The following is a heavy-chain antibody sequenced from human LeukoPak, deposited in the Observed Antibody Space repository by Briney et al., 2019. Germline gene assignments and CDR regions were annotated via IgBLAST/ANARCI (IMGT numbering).Heavy chain of an antibody. CDR1: GYTFTSYD. CDR2: MNPNSGNT. J-gene: IGHJ4*02. CDR3: ARAIMIVGVFLSYFDC. V-gene: IGHV1-8*01. D-gene: IGHD3-22*01. Sequence: VASVKVSCKASGYTFTSYDINWVRQATGQGLEWLGWMNPNSGNTGYAQKFQGRVTMTRNTSISTAYMELSSLRSEDTAVYYCARAIMIVGVFLSYFDCRGQGTLVTVSS.